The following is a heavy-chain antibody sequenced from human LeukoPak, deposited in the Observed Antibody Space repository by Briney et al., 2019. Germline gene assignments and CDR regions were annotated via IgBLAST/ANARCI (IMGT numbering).Heavy chain of an antibody. V-gene: IGHV3-74*01. Sequence: GGSLSLSFAASGFIFSSYWMHWFRQGPGKGLVWVSRISTDGSSTSYADSVKGRFTISRDNAKNTLYLQMDSLRAEDSAVYYCARVRSGTWNGYEYWGQGTLVTVSS. CDR3: ARVRSGTWNGYEY. CDR1: GFIFSSYW. D-gene: IGHD3-3*01. J-gene: IGHJ4*02. CDR2: ISTDGSST.